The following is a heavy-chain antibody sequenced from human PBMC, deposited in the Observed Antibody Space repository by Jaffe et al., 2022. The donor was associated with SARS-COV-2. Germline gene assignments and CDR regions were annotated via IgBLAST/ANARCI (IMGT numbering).Heavy chain of an antibody. V-gene: IGHV4-59*01. CDR1: GGSISTYY. J-gene: IGHJ4*02. Sequence: QVQLQESGPGLVKPSETLSLTCTVSGGSISTYYWSWIRQPPGKGLEWIGYIIYSGNTHYNPSFNSRVTIFVDTSKNQFSLKLSSVTAADTAVYYCAREGYAGGRRFDYWGQGILVTVSS. CDR3: AREGYAGGRRFDY. CDR2: IIYSGNT. D-gene: IGHD2-15*01.